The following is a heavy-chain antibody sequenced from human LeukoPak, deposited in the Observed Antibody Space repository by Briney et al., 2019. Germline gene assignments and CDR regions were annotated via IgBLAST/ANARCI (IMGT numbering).Heavy chain of an antibody. V-gene: IGHV1-69*05. D-gene: IGHD3-22*01. CDR3: ASDTRRQSSSGYYLMDAFDI. J-gene: IGHJ3*02. Sequence: SVKVSCKASGGTFRSYAISWVRQAPGQGLEWMGRIIPIFGTRNYAQKFQGRVTIITDESTSTAYMELSSLRSEDTAVYYCASDTRRQSSSGYYLMDAFDIWGQGTVVTVSS. CDR2: IIPIFGTR. CDR1: GGTFRSYA.